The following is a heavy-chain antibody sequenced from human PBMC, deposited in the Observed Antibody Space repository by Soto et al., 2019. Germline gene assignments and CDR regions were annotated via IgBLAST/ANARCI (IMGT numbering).Heavy chain of an antibody. Sequence: QVQLVQSGAEVKKPGSSVKVSCKASGGTFSSYAMSWVRQAPGQGLEWMGGIIPIFGTANYAQKFQGRVTITADKSTSTAYMELSSLRSEDTAVYYCASAPNDYDFWSGSVWFDPWGQGTLVTVSS. CDR2: IIPIFGTA. J-gene: IGHJ5*02. CDR3: ASAPNDYDFWSGSVWFDP. CDR1: GGTFSSYA. V-gene: IGHV1-69*06. D-gene: IGHD3-3*01.